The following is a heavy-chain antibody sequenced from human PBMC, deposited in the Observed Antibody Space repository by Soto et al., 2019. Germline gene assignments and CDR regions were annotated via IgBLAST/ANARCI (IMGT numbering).Heavy chain of an antibody. CDR1: GFTFSRYW. D-gene: IGHD3-10*01. CDR2: IKGDGSEI. V-gene: IGHV3-7*01. J-gene: IGHJ5*01. CDR3: AKHSRSITMVRGVIGFDS. Sequence: PGGSLRLSCAAAGFTFSRYWMSWVRQAPGKGLELVANIKGDGSEIYYVDSVKGRFTISRDNAKNSLYLQMNSLRVEDTAVYYCAKHSRSITMVRGVIGFDSWGQGTLVTVSS.